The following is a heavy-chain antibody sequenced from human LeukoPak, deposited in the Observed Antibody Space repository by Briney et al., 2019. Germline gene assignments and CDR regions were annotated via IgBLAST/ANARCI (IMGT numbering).Heavy chain of an antibody. Sequence: SETLSLTCAVYGGSFSGYSWNWIRQSPEKGLEWIGEITHSGSTNYNPSLKSRVTISVDTSKNQFSLKLSSVTAADTAVYYCARQNYGSGSNVDYWGQGTLVTVSS. D-gene: IGHD3-10*01. CDR3: ARQNYGSGSNVDY. V-gene: IGHV4-34*01. J-gene: IGHJ4*02. CDR1: GGSFSGYS. CDR2: ITHSGST.